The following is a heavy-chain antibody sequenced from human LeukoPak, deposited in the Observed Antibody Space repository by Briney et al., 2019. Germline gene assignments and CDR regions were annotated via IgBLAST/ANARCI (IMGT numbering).Heavy chain of an antibody. CDR1: GFTFSSYS. D-gene: IGHD6-6*01. CDR3: ARVVAARYYYYYMDV. CDR2: ISTSSSYI. V-gene: IGHV3-21*04. J-gene: IGHJ6*03. Sequence: GGSLRLSCAASGFTFSSYSMNWVRQAPGKGLEWVSSISTSSSYIYYADSVKGRFTISRDNAKNSLYLQMNSLRAEDTALYYCARVVAARYYYYYMDVWGKGTTVTVSS.